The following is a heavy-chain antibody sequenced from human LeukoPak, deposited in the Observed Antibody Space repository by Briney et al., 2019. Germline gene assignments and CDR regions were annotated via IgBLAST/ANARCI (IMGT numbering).Heavy chain of an antibody. CDR3: ARGPPYSSSSPFDY. Sequence: SETLSLTCTVSGGSISSYYWSWIRQPPGKGLEWIGYIYYSGSTNYNPSLKSRVTISVDTSKNQFSLKLSSVTAADTAVYYCARGPPYSSSSPFDYWGQGTLVTVSS. CDR2: IYYSGST. J-gene: IGHJ4*02. V-gene: IGHV4-59*01. D-gene: IGHD6-6*01. CDR1: GGSISSYY.